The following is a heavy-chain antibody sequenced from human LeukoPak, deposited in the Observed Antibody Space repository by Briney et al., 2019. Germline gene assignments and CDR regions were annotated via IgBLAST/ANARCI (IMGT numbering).Heavy chain of an antibody. V-gene: IGHV1-2*02. D-gene: IGHD2-21*02. Sequence: PKKRHEWMGWINPNSGGTIYAQKFQGRVTMTRDTSISTAYMELSRLRSDDTAVYYCARDYCGGDCYYDYWGQGTLVTVSS. J-gene: IGHJ4*02. CDR3: ARDYCGGDCYYDY. CDR2: INPNSGGT.